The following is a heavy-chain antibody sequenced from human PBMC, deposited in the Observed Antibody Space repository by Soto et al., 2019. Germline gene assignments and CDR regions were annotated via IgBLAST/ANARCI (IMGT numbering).Heavy chain of an antibody. D-gene: IGHD3-22*01. CDR1: GFTFSSYD. V-gene: IGHV3-30*18. CDR3: AKDGEDLLTTSYYVGMDV. CDR2: ISYDGSNK. J-gene: IGHJ6*02. Sequence: GGSLRLSCAASGFTFSSYDMHWVRQAPGKGLEWVAVISYDGSNKYYADSGKGRFTISRDNSKNTLYLQMNSLRAEDTAVYYCAKDGEDLLTTSYYVGMDVWGQGTTVTVSS.